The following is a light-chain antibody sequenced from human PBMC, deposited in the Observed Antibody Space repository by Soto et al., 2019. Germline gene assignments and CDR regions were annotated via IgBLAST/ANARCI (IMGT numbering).Light chain of an antibody. CDR1: QRVGKY. Sequence: DIQMTQSPSSLSVSVGDRVTITCRASQRVGKYLAWFQQKPGRAPESLIYDISSLQSGVPSKFSGSRPGTDFTLTINSLQPEDSATYYCQQYHTYPRTFGQETRLEI. V-gene: IGKV1-16*02. J-gene: IGKJ5*01. CDR3: QQYHTYPRT. CDR2: DIS.